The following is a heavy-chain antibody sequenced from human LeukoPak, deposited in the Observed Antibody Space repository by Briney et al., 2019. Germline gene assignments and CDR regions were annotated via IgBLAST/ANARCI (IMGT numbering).Heavy chain of an antibody. Sequence: SETLSLTCTVSGGSISSGGYYWSWIRQHPGKGLEWIGYTYYSGSTYYNPSLKSRVTISVDTSKNQFSLKLSSVTAADTAVYYCARERVSGPDYWGQGTLVTVSS. V-gene: IGHV4-31*03. D-gene: IGHD2-8*01. CDR3: ARERVSGPDY. CDR1: GGSISSGGYY. CDR2: TYYSGST. J-gene: IGHJ4*02.